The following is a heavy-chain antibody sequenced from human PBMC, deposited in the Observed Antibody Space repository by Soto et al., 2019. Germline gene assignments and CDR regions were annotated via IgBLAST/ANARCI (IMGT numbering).Heavy chain of an antibody. Sequence: QVQLVQSGAEVKKPGSSVKVSCKASGGTFSSYAISWVRQAPGQGLEWMGGIIPIFGTANYAQKFQGRVTITADESTSTAYMELSSLRSEDTAMYYCARDRRGPYDSSGYSYFQHWGQGTLVTVSS. V-gene: IGHV1-69*01. CDR1: GGTFSSYA. CDR3: ARDRRGPYDSSGYSYFQH. D-gene: IGHD3-22*01. J-gene: IGHJ1*01. CDR2: IIPIFGTA.